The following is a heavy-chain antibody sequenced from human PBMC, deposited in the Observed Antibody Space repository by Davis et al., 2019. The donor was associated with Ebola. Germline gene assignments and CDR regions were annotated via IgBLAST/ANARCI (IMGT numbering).Heavy chain of an antibody. J-gene: IGHJ4*02. CDR1: GFPVSSNY. Sequence: GESLKISCAASGFPVSSNYMTWVRQAPGKGLEWVSAVNSNGGYTYYADSVKGRFTISRDTSTVYLQMNSLRVEDTAVYYCAKIEAYGSGNYFEYWGQGTLVTISS. D-gene: IGHD3-10*01. CDR3: AKIEAYGSGNYFEY. CDR2: VNSNGGYT. V-gene: IGHV3-23*01.